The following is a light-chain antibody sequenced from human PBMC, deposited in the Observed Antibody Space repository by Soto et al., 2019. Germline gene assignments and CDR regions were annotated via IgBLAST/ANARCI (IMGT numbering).Light chain of an antibody. J-gene: IGKJ4*01. CDR1: QSVSTSY. V-gene: IGKV3-20*01. Sequence: EIVLTQSPGTLSLSPGERATLSCRASQSVSTSYLAWYQQKPGQAPRLLIYGASSRATGIPDRFSGSGSGTHFTLTISRLEPDDFAVYYCQQYGSSPALTFGGGTKVEI. CDR3: QQYGSSPALT. CDR2: GAS.